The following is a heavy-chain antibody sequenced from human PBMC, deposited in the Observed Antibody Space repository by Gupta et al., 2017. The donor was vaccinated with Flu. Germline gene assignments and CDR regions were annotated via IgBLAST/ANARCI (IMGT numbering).Heavy chain of an antibody. CDR3: ARDPPRELKPGIAAAGTRYYFDY. J-gene: IGHJ4*02. Sequence: KGRFTISRENAKNSLYLQMNSLRAGDTAVYYCARDPPRELKPGIAAAGTRYYFDYWGQGTLVTVSS. D-gene: IGHD6-13*01. V-gene: IGHV3-13*01.